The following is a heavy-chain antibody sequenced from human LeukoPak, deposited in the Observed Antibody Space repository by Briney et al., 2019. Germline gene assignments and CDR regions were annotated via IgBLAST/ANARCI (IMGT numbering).Heavy chain of an antibody. CDR1: GFTFSSYA. CDR2: ISGSGGST. V-gene: IGHV3-23*01. CDR3: AKETASGYGDFDM. D-gene: IGHD3-22*01. Sequence: GGSLRLSCAASGFTFSSYAMSWVRQAPGKGLEWVSAISGSGGSTHYADSVKGRFTISRDNSKNTLYLQMNSPKAEDTAVYYCAKETASGYGDFDMWGQGTMVTVSS. J-gene: IGHJ3*02.